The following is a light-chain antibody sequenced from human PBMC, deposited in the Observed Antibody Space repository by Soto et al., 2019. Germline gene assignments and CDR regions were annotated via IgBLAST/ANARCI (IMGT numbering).Light chain of an antibody. J-gene: IGKJ4*01. CDR1: QGISSY. Sequence: AIRMTQSPSSLSASTGDRVTITCRASQGISSYLAWYQQKPGKAPKLLIYAASTLQSGVPSRFSGSVSGTNFTLTISSLQPEDVATYYCQKYNSAPLTVGGGTKLDIK. CDR2: AAS. V-gene: IGKV1-8*01. CDR3: QKYNSAPLT.